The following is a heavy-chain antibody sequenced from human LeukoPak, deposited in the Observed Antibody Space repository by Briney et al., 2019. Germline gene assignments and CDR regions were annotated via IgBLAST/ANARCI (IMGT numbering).Heavy chain of an antibody. V-gene: IGHV6-1*01. D-gene: IGHD3-3*01. J-gene: IGHJ6*03. CDR1: GDSVSSNSAA. CDR2: TYYRSKWYN. CDR3: AKAYYDFWSGYSVGYYYYYMDV. Sequence: RSQTLSLTCAISGDSVSSNSAAWNWIRQSPSRGLEWLGRTYYRSKWYNDYAVSVKSRITINPDTSKNQFSLQLNSVTPEDTAVYYCAKAYYDFWSGYSVGYYYYYMDVWGKGTTVTVSS.